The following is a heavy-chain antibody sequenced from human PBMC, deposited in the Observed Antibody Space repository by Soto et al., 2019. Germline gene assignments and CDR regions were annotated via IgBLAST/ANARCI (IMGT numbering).Heavy chain of an antibody. D-gene: IGHD4-4*01. CDR3: ARDSPLQELDY. CDR2: IYYSGST. J-gene: IGHJ4*02. CDR1: GGSISSGGYY. Sequence: SETLSLTCTFSGGSISSGGYYWSWIRQHPGKGLEWIGYIYYSGSTYYNPSLKSRVTTSVDTSKNQFSLKLSSVTAADTAVYYCARDSPLQELDYWGQGTLVTVSS. V-gene: IGHV4-31*03.